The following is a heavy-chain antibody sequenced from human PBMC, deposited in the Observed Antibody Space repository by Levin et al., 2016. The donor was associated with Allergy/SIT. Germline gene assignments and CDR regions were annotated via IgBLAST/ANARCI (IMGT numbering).Heavy chain of an antibody. Sequence: ASVKVSCKASGYTFTSYYMHWVRQAPGQGLEWMGIINPSGGSTSYAQKFQGRVTMTRDTSTSTVYMELSSLRSEDTAVYYCARGWVEEGGGNSAGLIWVSFDPWGQGTLVTVSS. D-gene: IGHD4-23*01. CDR3: ARGWVEEGGGNSAGLIWVSFDP. V-gene: IGHV1-46*01. CDR1: GYTFTSYY. J-gene: IGHJ5*02. CDR2: INPSGGST.